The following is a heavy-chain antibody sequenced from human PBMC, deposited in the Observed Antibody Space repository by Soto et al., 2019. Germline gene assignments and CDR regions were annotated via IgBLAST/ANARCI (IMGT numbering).Heavy chain of an antibody. J-gene: IGHJ5*02. CDR2: IKSKTDGGTT. CDR1: GFTFSNAW. V-gene: IGHV3-15*01. D-gene: IGHD3-10*01. CDR3: TTDDLITMVRGVTADP. Sequence: GGSLRLSCAASGFTFSNAWMSWVRQAPGKGLEWVGRIKSKTDGGTTDYATPVKGRFTISRDDSKNTLYLQMNSLKTEDTAVYYCTTDDLITMVRGVTADPWGQGTLVTVSS.